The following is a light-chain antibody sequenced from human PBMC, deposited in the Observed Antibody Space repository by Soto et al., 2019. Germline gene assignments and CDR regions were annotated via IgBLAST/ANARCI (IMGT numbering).Light chain of an antibody. CDR1: QTTSIF. CDR2: ATY. CDR3: QQSYDPPPT. J-gene: IGKJ1*01. Sequence: DIQLTQSPSSLSASLGDRVTITCRASQTTSIFLNWYQQKPGKAPTLLIYATYSLQSGVPSRFSGSGSGTDFTLTISSLQPEDFATYYCQQSYDPPPTFGQGTKVESK. V-gene: IGKV1-39*01.